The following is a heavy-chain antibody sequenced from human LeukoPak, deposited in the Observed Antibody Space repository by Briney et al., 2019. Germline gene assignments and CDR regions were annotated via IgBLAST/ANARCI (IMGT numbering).Heavy chain of an antibody. J-gene: IGHJ4*02. V-gene: IGHV5-51*01. Sequence: GESLEISCKGSGYSFTSFWIDWVRQMPGKGVEWMGIIYPGDSDTRYSPSLQGQVTISADKSISTAYLQWSSLKASDTAMYYCARWGLTTVVRGDYWGQGTLVTVSS. D-gene: IGHD4-23*01. CDR3: ARWGLTTVVRGDY. CDR2: IYPGDSDT. CDR1: GYSFTSFW.